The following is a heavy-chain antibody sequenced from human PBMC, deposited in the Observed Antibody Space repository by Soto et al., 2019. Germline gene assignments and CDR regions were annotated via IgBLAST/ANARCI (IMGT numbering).Heavy chain of an antibody. CDR1: GGTFSTYG. J-gene: IGHJ5*02. CDR2: IIPIFGTT. D-gene: IGHD3-10*01. CDR3: ARGAVRGFFAPLRIDP. Sequence: QVQLVQSGAEVKKPGSSVKVSCKSSGGTFSTYGFFWVRQAPGQGLEWMGGIIPIFGTTNYAQKFQDRVTIITDESTRTVYMELSRVKSEDTAVYYCARGAVRGFFAPLRIDPWGQRTLVTVSS. V-gene: IGHV1-69*01.